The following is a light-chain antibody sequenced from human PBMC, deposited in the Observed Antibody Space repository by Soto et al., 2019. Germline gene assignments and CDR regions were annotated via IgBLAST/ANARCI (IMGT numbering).Light chain of an antibody. CDR3: QQYGTSPHT. Sequence: EIVLTQSPGTLSLSPGERATLSCRASQSVNSNYLAWYQQKPGQVPRPLIYGASIRAAGVPDRLSGSGSGTDSTLTISRLEPEDYAVYYSQQYGTSPHTFGQGTKLEIK. V-gene: IGKV3-20*01. CDR2: GAS. J-gene: IGKJ2*01. CDR1: QSVNSNY.